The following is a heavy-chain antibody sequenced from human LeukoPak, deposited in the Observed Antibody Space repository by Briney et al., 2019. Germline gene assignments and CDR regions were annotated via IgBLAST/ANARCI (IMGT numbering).Heavy chain of an antibody. CDR3: ARRGGNDYGDYLMAAFDY. D-gene: IGHD4-17*01. CDR2: IIPMFGRA. J-gene: IGHJ4*02. V-gene: IGHV1-69*01. Sequence: GSSVKVSCKTSGGSFRSYAISWVRQAPGQGLEWMGGIIPMFGRANYAQKFQGRVTITADESTSTAYMELSGLRSEDTAVYYCARRGGNDYGDYLMAAFDYWGQGTLVTVSS. CDR1: GGSFRSYA.